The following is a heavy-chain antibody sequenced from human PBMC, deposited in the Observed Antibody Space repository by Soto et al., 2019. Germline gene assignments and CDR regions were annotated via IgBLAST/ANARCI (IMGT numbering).Heavy chain of an antibody. J-gene: IGHJ6*02. Sequence: SVKVSCKASGGTFSSYAISWVRQAPGQGLEWMGGIIPIFGTANYAQKFQGRVTITADESTSTAYMELSSLRSEDTAVYYCARDYYGSGSYYNVPGNYYGMDVWGQGTTVTVS. D-gene: IGHD3-10*01. V-gene: IGHV1-69*13. CDR3: ARDYYGSGSYYNVPGNYYGMDV. CDR2: IIPIFGTA. CDR1: GGTFSSYA.